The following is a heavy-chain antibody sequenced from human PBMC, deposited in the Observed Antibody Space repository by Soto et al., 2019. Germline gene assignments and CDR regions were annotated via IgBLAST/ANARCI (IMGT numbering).Heavy chain of an antibody. J-gene: IGHJ4*02. CDR2: ISYDGSNK. D-gene: IGHD3-10*01. CDR1: GFTFSSYG. Sequence: GGSLRLSCAASGFTFSSYGMHWVRQAPGKGLEWVAVISYDGSNKYYADSVKGRFTISRDNSKNTLYLQMNSLRAEDTAVYYCAKDSQGYNYGSGGIDYWGRGTLVTVSS. V-gene: IGHV3-30*18. CDR3: AKDSQGYNYGSGGIDY.